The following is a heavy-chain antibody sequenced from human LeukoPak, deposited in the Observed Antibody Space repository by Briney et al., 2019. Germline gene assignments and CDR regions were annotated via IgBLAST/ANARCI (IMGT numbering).Heavy chain of an antibody. CDR2: VSYDGSNE. CDR1: GFSFRSCA. D-gene: IGHD5-12*01. J-gene: IGHJ4*02. V-gene: IGHV3-30*03. CDR3: ARSVDIDY. Sequence: AGGSLRLSCAASGFSFRSCAMHWVRQAPGKGLEWVAVVSYDGSNEYYAESVQGRFTISRDSSKNTLYLQMNSLRAEDTAVYYCARSVDIDYWGQGTLVTVSS.